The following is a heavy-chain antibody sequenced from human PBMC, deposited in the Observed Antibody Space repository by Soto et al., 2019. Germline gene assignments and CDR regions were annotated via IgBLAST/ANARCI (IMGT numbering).Heavy chain of an antibody. CDR2: INPSGGST. D-gene: IGHD3-10*01. J-gene: IGHJ3*02. Sequence: QVQLVQSGAEVKKPGASVKVSCKASGYTFTSYYMHWVRQAPGQGLEWMGIINPSGGSTSYAQKFQGRVTMTRDTSTSSVYMELSSLRSEDTAVYYCARDPPRITMVRGAPPLFAFDIWGQGTMVTVSS. CDR1: GYTFTSYY. V-gene: IGHV1-46*01. CDR3: ARDPPRITMVRGAPPLFAFDI.